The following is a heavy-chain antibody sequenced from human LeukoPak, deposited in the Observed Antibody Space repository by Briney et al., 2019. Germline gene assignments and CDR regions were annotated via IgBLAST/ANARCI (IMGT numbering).Heavy chain of an antibody. CDR2: INPSGGST. CDR3: ARAGVAALYTPFDY. CDR1: GYTFTSYD. Sequence: GASVKVSCKASGYTFTSYDINWVRQATGQGLEWMGIINPSGGSTSYAQKFQGRVTMTRDTSTSTVYMELSSLRSEDTAVYYCARAGVAALYTPFDYWGQGTLVTVSS. V-gene: IGHV1-46*01. J-gene: IGHJ4*02. D-gene: IGHD6-13*01.